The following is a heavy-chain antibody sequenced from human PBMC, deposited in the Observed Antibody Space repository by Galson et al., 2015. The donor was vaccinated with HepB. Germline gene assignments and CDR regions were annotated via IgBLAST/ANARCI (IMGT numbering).Heavy chain of an antibody. Sequence: SLRLSCAASRFIFSSFAMHWVRQAPGKGLEWVAIISYDGITKYYADSVKGRFTISRDNAKNTLNLQMSSLRVEDTAVYYCARDYYNAADIWGQGTLVTVS. J-gene: IGHJ4*02. CDR3: ARDYYNAADI. D-gene: IGHD3-10*01. CDR1: RFIFSSFA. V-gene: IGHV3-30-3*01. CDR2: ISYDGITK.